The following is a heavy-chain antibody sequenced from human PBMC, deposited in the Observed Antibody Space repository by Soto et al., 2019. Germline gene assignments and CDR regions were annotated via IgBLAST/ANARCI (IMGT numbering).Heavy chain of an antibody. V-gene: IGHV4-31*02. CDR2: IYYSRST. J-gene: IGHJ4*02. CDR3: AVVVPARCDY. Sequence: QHPGKGLEWIGYIYYSRSTYYNPSLKSRVTISVDKSKNQFSLKLSSVTAADSAVYYCAVVVPARCDYWGQGTLVTVS. D-gene: IGHD2-2*01.